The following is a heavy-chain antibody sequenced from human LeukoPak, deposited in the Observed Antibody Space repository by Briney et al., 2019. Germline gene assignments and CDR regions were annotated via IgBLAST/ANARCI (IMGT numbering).Heavy chain of an antibody. D-gene: IGHD1-1*01. Sequence: SETLSLTCAVSGYSISSGYYWGWIRQPPGKGLEWIGSIYHSGSTYYNPSLKSRATISVDTSKNQFSLKLSSVTAADTAVYYCARGGTGNWFDPWGQGTLVTVSS. V-gene: IGHV4-38-2*01. J-gene: IGHJ5*02. CDR1: GYSISSGYY. CDR2: IYHSGST. CDR3: ARGGTGNWFDP.